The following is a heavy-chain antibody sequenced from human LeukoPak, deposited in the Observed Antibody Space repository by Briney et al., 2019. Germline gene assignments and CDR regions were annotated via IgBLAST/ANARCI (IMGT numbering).Heavy chain of an antibody. J-gene: IGHJ5*02. CDR1: GGSISSSSYY. CDR2: IYYSGST. CDR3: ARHGGSGWYPTDNWFDP. V-gene: IGHV4-39*01. D-gene: IGHD6-19*01. Sequence: PSETLSLTCTVSGGSISSSSYYWGWIRQPPGKGLEWIGSIYYSGSTYYNPSLKSRVTISVDTSKNQFSLKLSSVTAPDTAVYYCARHGGSGWYPTDNWFDPWGQGTLVTVSS.